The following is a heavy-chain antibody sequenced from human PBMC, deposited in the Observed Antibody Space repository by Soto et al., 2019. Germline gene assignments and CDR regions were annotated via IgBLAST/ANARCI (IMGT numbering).Heavy chain of an antibody. CDR3: AKVPTAGYSSVWPHDADY. Sequence: EVQLLESGGGLVQPGGSLRLSCAASGFTFSSYAMSWVRQAPGKGLEWVSAISGSGGSTYYADAVKGRFTISRDNSKNTLYMQMNSLRAEDTAVYYCAKVPTAGYSSVWPHDADYWGQGTLVTVSS. V-gene: IGHV3-23*01. CDR1: GFTFSSYA. J-gene: IGHJ4*02. D-gene: IGHD6-19*01. CDR2: ISGSGGST.